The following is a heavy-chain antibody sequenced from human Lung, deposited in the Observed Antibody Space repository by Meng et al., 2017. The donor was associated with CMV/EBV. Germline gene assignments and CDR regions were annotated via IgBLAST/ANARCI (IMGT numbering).Heavy chain of an antibody. V-gene: IGHV1-2*02. J-gene: IGHJ3*02. CDR1: GYTFTDYR. D-gene: IGHD3-3*01. CDR2: ISPNNGDT. CDR3: ASKLYYDFWSAYRGAEGVDPFDI. Sequence: AXVXVSXXASGYTFTDYRMHWVRQAPGQGLEWMGWISPNNGDTNYVQKFQGRVTMTRDTSISTAYLELNRLTYADTAVYYCASKLYYDFWSAYRGAEGVDPFDIWGQGTXVTVSS.